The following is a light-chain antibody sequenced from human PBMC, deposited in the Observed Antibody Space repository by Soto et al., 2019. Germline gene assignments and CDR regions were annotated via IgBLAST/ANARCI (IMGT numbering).Light chain of an antibody. CDR2: GNS. CDR3: QSYDISLSGSV. CDR1: SSNIGAGYD. Sequence: QSVLRQPPSVSGAPGQRVTISCTGSSSNIGAGYDVHWYQQLPGTAPKLLIYGNSNRPSGVPDRFSGSKSGTSASLAITGLQAEYEADYYCQSYDISLSGSVFGTGTKLTVL. J-gene: IGLJ1*01. V-gene: IGLV1-40*01.